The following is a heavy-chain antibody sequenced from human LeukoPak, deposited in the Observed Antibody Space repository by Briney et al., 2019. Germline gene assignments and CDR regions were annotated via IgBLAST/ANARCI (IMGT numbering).Heavy chain of an antibody. D-gene: IGHD5-12*01. Sequence: PSETLSLTCTVSGGSITDYYWGWIRQPPGKGLEWIGYDYYSGSSNYNPSLKSRVTISVDTSKNQFSLKMSSVTAADTAVYYCARVNIGVPTTLLDYWGQGTLVTVSS. J-gene: IGHJ4*02. V-gene: IGHV4-59*01. CDR2: DYYSGSS. CDR1: GGSITDYY. CDR3: ARVNIGVPTTLLDY.